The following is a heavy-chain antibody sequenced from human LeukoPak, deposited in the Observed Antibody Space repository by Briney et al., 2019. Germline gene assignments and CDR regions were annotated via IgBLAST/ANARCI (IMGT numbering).Heavy chain of an antibody. Sequence: PSETLSLTCTVSGYSFSNYYWSGIRQPPGKGLEWIGCIYCSESATYNPSVNSRVTISLDTSKNQFFLKLSSVTAADTGVYYCARKLSFDLSGQGTLVTVSS. D-gene: IGHD5-18*01. CDR2: IYCSESA. J-gene: IGHJ4*02. V-gene: IGHV4-59*01. CDR3: ARKLSFDL. CDR1: GYSFSNYY.